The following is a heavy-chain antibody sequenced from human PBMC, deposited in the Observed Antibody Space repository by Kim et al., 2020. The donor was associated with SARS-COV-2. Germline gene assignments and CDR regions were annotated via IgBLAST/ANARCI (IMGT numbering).Heavy chain of an antibody. V-gene: IGHV1-69*13. CDR2: IIPIFGTA. CDR1: GGTSSSYA. D-gene: IGHD6-13*01. Sequence: SVKVSCKASGGTSSSYAISWVRQAPGLGLEWMGGIIPIFGTANYAQKFQGRVTITADESTSTAYMELSSLRSEDTAVYYCITGAGTEGKYFQHWGQGTLVTVSS. CDR3: ITGAGTEGKYFQH. J-gene: IGHJ1*01.